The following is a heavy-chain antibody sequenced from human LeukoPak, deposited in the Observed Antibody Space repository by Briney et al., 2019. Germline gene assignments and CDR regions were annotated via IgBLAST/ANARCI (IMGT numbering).Heavy chain of an antibody. J-gene: IGHJ4*02. V-gene: IGHV4-34*01. Sequence: SETLSLTCAVYGGSFSGYYWSWIRQPPGKGLEWIGEINHSGSTNYNPSLKSRVTISVDTSKNQFSLKLSSVTAADTAVYYCAVQDGYNSDCWGQGTLVTVSS. CDR3: AVQDGYNSDC. CDR2: INHSGST. CDR1: GGSFSGYY. D-gene: IGHD5-24*01.